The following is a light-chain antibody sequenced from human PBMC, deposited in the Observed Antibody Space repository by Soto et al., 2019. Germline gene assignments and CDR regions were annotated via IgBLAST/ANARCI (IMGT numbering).Light chain of an antibody. J-gene: IGKJ1*01. Sequence: EIVMTHSPATLSVSPGERTTLSCRASQSVYSNLAWYQQSPGQAPRLLMYGASTRATGIPARFSGSGSGTEFTLTISSLQSEDFAVYYCQQYNNWPWTLGQGTKVDIK. CDR1: QSVYSN. CDR3: QQYNNWPWT. V-gene: IGKV3-15*01. CDR2: GAS.